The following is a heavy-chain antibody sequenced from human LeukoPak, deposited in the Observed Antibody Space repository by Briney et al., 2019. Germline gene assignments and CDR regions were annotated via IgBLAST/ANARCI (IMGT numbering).Heavy chain of an antibody. CDR2: IYNDGST. Sequence: PGGSLRLSCAASGFTVSSNYMSWVRQAPGKGLEWVSVIYNDGSTFYADSVRGRFTVSRDNSKNTLYLQMNSLRAEDTAVYYCARGYSSPDGWGQRTLVTVSS. J-gene: IGHJ4*02. V-gene: IGHV3-66*01. CDR3: ARGYSSPDG. D-gene: IGHD6-13*01. CDR1: GFTVSSNY.